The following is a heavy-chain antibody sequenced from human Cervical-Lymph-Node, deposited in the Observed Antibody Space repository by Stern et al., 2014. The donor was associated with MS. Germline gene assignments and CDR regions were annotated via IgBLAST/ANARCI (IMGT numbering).Heavy chain of an antibody. Sequence: EVHLVESGGNLVQPGGSLRLSCAASGFTFSSYWMTWVRQAPGKGLEWVASIKQDGIERYYVDSVKARFTISRDDAKNSLYLQMNSLRAEDTAVYFCVRSGAMWDYYHESSGHSPGWFDPWGQGTLVTVSS. D-gene: IGHD3-22*01. CDR2: IKQDGIER. CDR3: VRSGAMWDYYHESSGHSPGWFDP. J-gene: IGHJ5*02. CDR1: GFTFSSYW. V-gene: IGHV3-7*01.